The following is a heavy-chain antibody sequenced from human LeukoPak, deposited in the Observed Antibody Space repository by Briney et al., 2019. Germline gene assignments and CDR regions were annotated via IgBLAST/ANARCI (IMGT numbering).Heavy chain of an antibody. CDR3: AKYPLRLGELSLDY. J-gene: IGHJ4*02. V-gene: IGHV3-53*01. Sequence: GGSLRLSCAASGFTVSSNYMSWVRQAPGKGLEWVSVIYSGGSTYYADSVKGRFTISRDNSKNTLYLQMNSLRAEDTAVYYCAKYPLRLGELSLDYWGQGTLVTVSS. CDR2: IYSGGST. D-gene: IGHD3-16*02. CDR1: GFTVSSNY.